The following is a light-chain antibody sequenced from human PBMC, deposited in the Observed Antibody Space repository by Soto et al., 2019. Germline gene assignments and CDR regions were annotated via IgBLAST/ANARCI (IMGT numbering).Light chain of an antibody. CDR3: QVWDSSSDHAV. CDR1: NIGSKS. V-gene: IGLV3-21*04. CDR2: YDS. Sequence: SYDLTQPPSVSVAPGKTARITCGGNNIGSKSVHWYQQKPGQAPVLVIYYDSDRPSGIPERFSGSNSGNTATLTISRVEAGDEADYYCQVWDSSSDHAVFGGGTKLTVL. J-gene: IGLJ2*01.